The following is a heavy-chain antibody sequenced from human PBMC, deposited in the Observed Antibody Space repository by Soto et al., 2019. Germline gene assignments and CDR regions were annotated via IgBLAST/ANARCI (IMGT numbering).Heavy chain of an antibody. J-gene: IGHJ4*02. V-gene: IGHV3-30*18. D-gene: IGHD1-1*01. CDR1: GFTFSNYG. CDR2: ISYDGNVA. Sequence: QVQLVESEGGVVQPGRSLRLSCTASGFTFSNYGMHWVRQAPGKGLEWVTVISYDGNVAYYADSVKGRFTSSRDNSKNTLYFQMNRLRTEDTAVYYCAKEGPITNWYFDYWGQGTLVTVSS. CDR3: AKEGPITNWYFDY.